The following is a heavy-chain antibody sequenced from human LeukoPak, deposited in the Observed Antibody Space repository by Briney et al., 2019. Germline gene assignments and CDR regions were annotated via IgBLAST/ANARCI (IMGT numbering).Heavy chain of an antibody. CDR3: AKFRVEMATEIRDRIRYFDY. J-gene: IGHJ4*02. D-gene: IGHD5-24*01. Sequence: GGSLRLSCAASGFTFSSYAMSWVRQAPGKGLEWVSAISGSGGSTYYADSVKGRFTISRDNSKNTLYLQMNSLRAEDTAVYYCAKFRVEMATEIRDRIRYFDYWGQGTLVTVSS. CDR2: ISGSGGST. V-gene: IGHV3-23*01. CDR1: GFTFSSYA.